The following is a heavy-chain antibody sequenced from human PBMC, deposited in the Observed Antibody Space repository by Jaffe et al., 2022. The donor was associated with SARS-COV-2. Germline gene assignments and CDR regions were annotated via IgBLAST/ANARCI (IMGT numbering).Heavy chain of an antibody. CDR2: ISYDGSNK. Sequence: QVQLVESGGGVVQPGRSLRLSCAASGFTFSSYAMHWVRQAPGKGLEWVAVISYDGSNKYYADSVKGRFTISRDNSKNTLYLQMNSLRAEDTAVYYCARAMVRGVIRHPAGYWGQGTLVTVSS. V-gene: IGHV3-30*04. CDR3: ARAMVRGVIRHPAGY. CDR1: GFTFSSYA. D-gene: IGHD3-10*01. J-gene: IGHJ4*02.